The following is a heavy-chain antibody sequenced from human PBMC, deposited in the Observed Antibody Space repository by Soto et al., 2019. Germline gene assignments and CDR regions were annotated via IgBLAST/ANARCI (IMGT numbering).Heavy chain of an antibody. J-gene: IGHJ5*02. Sequence: QVQLQESGPGLVKPSQTLSLTCTVSGGSISSGGYYWSWIRQHPGKGLEWIGYIYYIRSTYYNPSLKSQVTISVDTSKNQFSLKLSSVTAADTAVYYCASGSGSYYSWFDPWGQGTLVTVSS. D-gene: IGHD3-10*01. V-gene: IGHV4-31*01. CDR3: ASGSGSYYSWFDP. CDR2: IYYIRST. CDR1: GGSISSGGYY.